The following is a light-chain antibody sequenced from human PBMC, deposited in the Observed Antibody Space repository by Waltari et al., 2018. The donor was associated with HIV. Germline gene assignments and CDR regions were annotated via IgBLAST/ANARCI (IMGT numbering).Light chain of an antibody. Sequence: DIQITQSPSSLSASIGDRVTITCRTSQHINMYLNWSQQKPGTAPSLLIFAASTLHTGVPSRFSAAGSGTTFSLAISSLQVDDLATYYCQQSFSLPLTFGAGTKVEI. CDR3: QQSFSLPLT. CDR2: AAS. CDR1: QHINMY. V-gene: IGKV1-39*01. J-gene: IGKJ4*01.